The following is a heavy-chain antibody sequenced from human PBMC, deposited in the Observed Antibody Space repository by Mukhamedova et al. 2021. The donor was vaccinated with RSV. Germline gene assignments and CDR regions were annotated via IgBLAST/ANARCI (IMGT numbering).Heavy chain of an antibody. D-gene: IGHD2-21*02. CDR3: ARMTFGWGGDSWYYFAY. V-gene: IGHV4-59*01. Sequence: YSGATNYNPSLKSRVIISVDTSKNQFSLKLNSVTAADTAVYYCARMTFGWGGDSWYYFAYWGQGTLVSVSS. J-gene: IGHJ4*02. CDR2: YSGAT.